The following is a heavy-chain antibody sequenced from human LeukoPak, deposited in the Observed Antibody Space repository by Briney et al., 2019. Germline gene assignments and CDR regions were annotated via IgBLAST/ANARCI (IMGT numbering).Heavy chain of an antibody. J-gene: IGHJ6*02. CDR2: INHSGST. V-gene: IGHV4-34*01. CDR1: GGSFSGYY. D-gene: IGHD3-10*01. Sequence: SETLSLTCAVYGGSFSGYYWSWIRQPPGKGLEWIGEINHSGSTNYNPSLKSRVTISVDTSKNQFSLKLSSVTAADTAVYYCARGLGGIHCYYYGMDVWGQGTTVTVSS. CDR3: ARGLGGIHCYYYGMDV.